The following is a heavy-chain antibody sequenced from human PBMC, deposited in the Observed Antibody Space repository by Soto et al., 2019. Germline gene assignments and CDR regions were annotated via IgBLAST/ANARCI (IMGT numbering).Heavy chain of an antibody. CDR3: ARSVATDPQIVTNWFDP. CDR1: GGTFSSYA. V-gene: IGHV1-69*04. D-gene: IGHD3-22*01. J-gene: IGHJ5*02. CDR2: IIPILGIA. Sequence: ASVKVSCKASGGTFSSYAISWVRQAPGQGLEWMGRIIPILGIANYAQKFQGRVTITADKSTSTAYMELSSLRSEDTAVYYCARSVATDPQIVTNWFDPWGQGTLVTVSS.